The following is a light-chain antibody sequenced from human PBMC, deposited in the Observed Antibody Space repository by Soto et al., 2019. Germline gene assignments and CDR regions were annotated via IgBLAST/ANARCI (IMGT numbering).Light chain of an antibody. CDR3: QQYGSSPWT. CDR2: GTS. V-gene: IGKV3-20*01. J-gene: IGKJ1*01. CDR1: QSVRSY. Sequence: EIVMTQSPATLSVSPWERATLSCRASQSVRSYLAWYQQKPGQAPMLVSDGTSSRATGIPDRFSGSGSGTDFTLTINRLEPEDFVIYYCQQYGSSPWTFGQGTKV.